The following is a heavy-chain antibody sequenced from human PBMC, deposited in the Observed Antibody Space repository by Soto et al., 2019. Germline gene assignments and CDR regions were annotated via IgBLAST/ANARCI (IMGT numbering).Heavy chain of an antibody. CDR2: ISGFNGNT. Sequence: QVQLVQSGAEVKKPGASVKVSCKASGYTFNFYGITWVRQAPGQGLEWMGWISGFNGNTNYAADLQGRVTMTTDTSTSTAYMELRGLRSDDTAVYYCARIGVSSGHESPDFDSWGQGTPVTVSS. CDR1: GYTFNFYG. J-gene: IGHJ4*02. V-gene: IGHV1-18*01. D-gene: IGHD3-16*01. CDR3: ARIGVSSGHESPDFDS.